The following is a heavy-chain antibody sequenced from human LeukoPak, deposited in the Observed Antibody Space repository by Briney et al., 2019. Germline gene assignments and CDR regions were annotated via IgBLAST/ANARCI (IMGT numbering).Heavy chain of an antibody. D-gene: IGHD4-17*01. CDR2: ISSSSSYI. CDR1: GFTFSSYS. CDR3: ARDPYGDYPQLVFDY. V-gene: IGHV3-21*01. J-gene: IGHJ4*02. Sequence: GGSLRLSCAASGFTFSSYSMNWVRQAPGKGLEWGSSISSSSSYIYYADSVKGRFTISRDNAKNSLYLQMNSLRAEDTAVYYCARDPYGDYPQLVFDYWGQGTLVTVSS.